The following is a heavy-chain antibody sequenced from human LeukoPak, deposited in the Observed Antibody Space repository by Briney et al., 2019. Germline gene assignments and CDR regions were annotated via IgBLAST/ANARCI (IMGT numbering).Heavy chain of an antibody. V-gene: IGHV3-11*06. CDR1: GFTFSDYY. J-gene: IGHJ4*02. CDR3: ATSSDWRFDY. CDR2: INRSGTNT. D-gene: IGHD6-19*01. Sequence: KSGGCLRLSCAASGFTFSDYYMSWIRQAPGKGLEWLSNINRSGTNTNYADSVKGRFTISRDNAKNSLYLQMNSLRAEDTAVYYCATSSDWRFDYWGQGTLVTVSS.